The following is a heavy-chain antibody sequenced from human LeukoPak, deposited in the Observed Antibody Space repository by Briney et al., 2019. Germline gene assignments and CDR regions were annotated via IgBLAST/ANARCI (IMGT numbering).Heavy chain of an antibody. CDR2: ISGSGGST. D-gene: IGHD3-9*01. CDR3: AREAWDILTGYSDY. J-gene: IGHJ4*02. V-gene: IGHV3-23*01. Sequence: QSGGSLRLSCAASGFTFSSYAMSWVRQAPGKGLEWVSAISGSGGSTYYADSVKGRFTISRDNSKNTLYLQMNSLRAEDTAVYYCAREAWDILTGYSDYWGQGTLVTVSS. CDR1: GFTFSSYA.